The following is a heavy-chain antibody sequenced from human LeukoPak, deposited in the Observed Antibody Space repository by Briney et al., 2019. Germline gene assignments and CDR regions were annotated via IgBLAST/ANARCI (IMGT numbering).Heavy chain of an antibody. V-gene: IGHV3-20*04. CDR2: ITWNGGST. J-gene: IGHJ4*02. CDR1: GFTFDDYG. CDR3: ARADKDGYGFFGFDY. Sequence: PGGSLRLSCAASGFTFDDYGMSWVRQAPGKGLEWVSGITWNGGSTGYADSVKGRFTVSRDNAKNSLYLQINSLRAEDTALYYCARADKDGYGFFGFDYWGQGTLVTVSS. D-gene: IGHD5-18*01.